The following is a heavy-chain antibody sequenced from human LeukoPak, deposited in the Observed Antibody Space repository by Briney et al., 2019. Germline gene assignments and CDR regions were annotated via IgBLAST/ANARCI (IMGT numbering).Heavy chain of an antibody. J-gene: IGHJ5*02. D-gene: IGHD4-17*01. Sequence: ASVKVSCKASGYTFSGYYVHWVRQAPGQGLEWMGWINPNSGGTNYAQKFQGRVTMTRDTSITTAYKELSRLRSDDTAVYYCARDRGRGDYGDYSNWFDPWGQGTLVTVSS. CDR1: GYTFSGYY. V-gene: IGHV1-2*02. CDR3: ARDRGRGDYGDYSNWFDP. CDR2: INPNSGGT.